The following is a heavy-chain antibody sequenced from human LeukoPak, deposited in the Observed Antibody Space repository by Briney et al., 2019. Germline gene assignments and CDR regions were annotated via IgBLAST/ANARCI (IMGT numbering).Heavy chain of an antibody. D-gene: IGHD6-13*01. CDR1: GGSFSGYY. V-gene: IGHV4-34*01. Sequence: SETLSLTCAVYGGSFSGYYWSWIRQPPGKGLEWIGEINHSGSTNYNPSLKSRVTISVDTSKNQFSLKLSSVTAADTAVYYCARYSRSSWRNYYYYGMDVWGQGTTVTVSS. J-gene: IGHJ6*02. CDR2: INHSGST. CDR3: ARYSRSSWRNYYYYGMDV.